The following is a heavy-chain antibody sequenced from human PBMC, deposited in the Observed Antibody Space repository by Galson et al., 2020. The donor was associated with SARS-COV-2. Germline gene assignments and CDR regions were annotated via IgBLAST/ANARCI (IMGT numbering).Heavy chain of an antibody. CDR3: AKDVSDSSVYYNGMYYHYYGMDV. CDR1: GFTFSSYS. J-gene: IGHJ6*02. CDR2: ITSGSSYI. D-gene: IGHD3-22*01. Sequence: GGSLRLSCAASGFTFSSYSMNWVRQAPGKGLEWVSSITSGSSYIYYADSVKGRFTISRDNAKNSLYLQMNSLRAEDTAFYYCAKDVSDSSVYYNGMYYHYYGMDVWGQGTTVTVSS. V-gene: IGHV3-21*01.